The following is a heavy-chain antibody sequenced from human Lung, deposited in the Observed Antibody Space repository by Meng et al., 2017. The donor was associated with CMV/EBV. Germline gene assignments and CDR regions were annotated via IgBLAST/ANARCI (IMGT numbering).Heavy chain of an antibody. Sequence: GSLRLSCAVYGGSFSGYYWSWIRQPPGKGLEWIGEINHSGRTNYNPTLKSRVTISVDTSKNQLSLKLSSVTAADTAVYYCARGGLRFLEYLNDHDYWGQGTXVTVYS. J-gene: IGHJ4*02. CDR3: ARGGLRFLEYLNDHDY. CDR1: GGSFSGYY. D-gene: IGHD3-3*01. CDR2: INHSGRT. V-gene: IGHV4-34*01.